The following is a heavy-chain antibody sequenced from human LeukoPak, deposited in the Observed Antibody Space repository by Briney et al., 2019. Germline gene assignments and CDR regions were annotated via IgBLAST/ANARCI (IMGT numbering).Heavy chain of an antibody. V-gene: IGHV1-2*02. CDR3: AREDIAAAGTGYDY. CDR2: INPNSGGT. D-gene: IGHD6-13*01. Sequence: ASVKVSCKASGYTFTGYYMHWVRQAPGQGLEWMGWINPNSGGTNYAQKFQGRVTMTRDTSISTAYMELSRLRSDDTAVYYCAREDIAAAGTGYDYWGQGTRVTVSS. J-gene: IGHJ4*02. CDR1: GYTFTGYY.